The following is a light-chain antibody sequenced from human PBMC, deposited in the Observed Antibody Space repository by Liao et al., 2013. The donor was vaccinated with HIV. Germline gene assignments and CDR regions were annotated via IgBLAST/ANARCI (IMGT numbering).Light chain of an antibody. Sequence: SYELTQPPSVSVSPGQTASITCSGGNLGNDYASWYQQKPGQSPVLVIYQDTRRPSGIPERFSGSNSANTATLTISGSQAFDEADYYCQAWDDNTAVFGTGTKVTVL. CDR3: QAWDDNTAV. V-gene: IGLV3-1*01. CDR2: QDT. J-gene: IGLJ1*01. CDR1: NLGNDY.